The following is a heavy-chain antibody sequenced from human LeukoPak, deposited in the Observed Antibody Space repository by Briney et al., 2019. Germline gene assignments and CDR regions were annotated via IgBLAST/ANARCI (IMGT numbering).Heavy chain of an antibody. CDR2: ISSSGSTI. CDR1: GFTFSSYE. J-gene: IGHJ4*02. D-gene: IGHD1-26*01. CDR3: ASLYSGSYWGGDY. V-gene: IGHV3-48*03. Sequence: GGSLRLSCAASGFTFSSYEMNWVRQAPGKGLEWVSYISSSGSTIYYADSVKGRFTISRDNAKNSLYLQMYSLRAEDTAVYYCASLYSGSYWGGDYWGQGTLVTVSS.